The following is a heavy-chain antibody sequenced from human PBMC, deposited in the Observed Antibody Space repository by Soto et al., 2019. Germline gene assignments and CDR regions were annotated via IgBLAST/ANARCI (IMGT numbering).Heavy chain of an antibody. Sequence: GESLKISCKGSGYSFTSYWIGWVRQMPGKGLEWMGIIYPGDSDTRYSPSFQGQVTISADKSISTAYLQWSSLKASDTAMYYCARLAYYYDSSGYYTPNLAFDIWGQGTMVTVSS. CDR1: GYSFTSYW. CDR2: IYPGDSDT. D-gene: IGHD3-22*01. CDR3: ARLAYYYDSSGYYTPNLAFDI. V-gene: IGHV5-51*01. J-gene: IGHJ3*02.